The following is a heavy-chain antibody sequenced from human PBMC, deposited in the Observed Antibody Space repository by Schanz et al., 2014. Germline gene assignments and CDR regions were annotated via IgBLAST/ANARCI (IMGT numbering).Heavy chain of an antibody. CDR3: AKYGGELGVSFEY. V-gene: IGHV3-21*01. J-gene: IGHJ4*02. CDR1: GFSFSTYA. Sequence: EVQLVESGGGVVQPGRSLRLSCAASGFSFSTYAMHWVRQAPGKGLEWVSYIRSDNNYIYYADSVKGRFTISRDNAKNSLFLQMNSLTAEDTAVYYCAKYGGELGVSFEYWGQGTLVTVSS. CDR2: IRSDNNYI. D-gene: IGHD7-27*01.